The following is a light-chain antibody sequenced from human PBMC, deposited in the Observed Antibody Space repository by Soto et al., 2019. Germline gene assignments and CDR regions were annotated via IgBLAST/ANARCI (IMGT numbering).Light chain of an antibody. V-gene: IGKV3-20*01. Sequence: VLTQSPATLSLSPGETATLSCRASQSVSSSYLAWYQQKPGQAPRLLIYGASSRATGIPDRFSGSGSGTDFTLTISRLEPEDFAVYYCQQYGSSPSTFGQGTRLEI. CDR1: QSVSSSY. CDR2: GAS. CDR3: QQYGSSPST. J-gene: IGKJ5*01.